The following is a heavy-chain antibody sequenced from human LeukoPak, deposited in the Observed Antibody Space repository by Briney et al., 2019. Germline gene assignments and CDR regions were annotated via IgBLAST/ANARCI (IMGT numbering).Heavy chain of an antibody. J-gene: IGHJ6*02. Sequence: ASVKVSCKVSGYTLTELSMHWVRQAPGKGLEWMGGFDPEDGETIYAQKFQGRVTMTEDTSTDTAYMELSSLRSEDTAVYYCATIAVAGTMDYYYGMDVWGQGTLVTVSS. CDR3: ATIAVAGTMDYYYGMDV. D-gene: IGHD6-19*01. V-gene: IGHV1-24*01. CDR1: GYTLTELS. CDR2: FDPEDGET.